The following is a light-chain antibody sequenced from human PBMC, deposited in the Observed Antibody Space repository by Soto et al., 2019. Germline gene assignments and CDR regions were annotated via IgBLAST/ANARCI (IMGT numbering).Light chain of an antibody. J-gene: IGKJ1*01. CDR2: GAS. CDR3: QQYSKWPIT. Sequence: EVVMTQSPATLSVSPGERATLSCRASRSVSSNLAWYQQKPGQAPRLLMYGASTRATGIPARFSGSGSGTEFTLTISSLQSEDFAIYFCQQYSKWPITFGQGTKVDI. CDR1: RSVSSN. V-gene: IGKV3-15*01.